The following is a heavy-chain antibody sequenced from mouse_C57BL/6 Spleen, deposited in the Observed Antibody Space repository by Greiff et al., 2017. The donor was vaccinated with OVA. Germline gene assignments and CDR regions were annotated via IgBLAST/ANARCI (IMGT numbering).Heavy chain of an antibody. CDR2: ISSGSSTI. Sequence: EVQLVESGGGLVKPGGSLKLSCAASGFTFSDYGMHWVRQAPEKGLEWVAYISSGSSTIYYADTVKGRFTISRDNAKNTLFLQMTSLRSEDTAMYYCARDITTGVAPFAYWGQGTLVTVSA. V-gene: IGHV5-17*01. CDR1: GFTFSDYG. D-gene: IGHD1-1*01. J-gene: IGHJ3*01. CDR3: ARDITTGVAPFAY.